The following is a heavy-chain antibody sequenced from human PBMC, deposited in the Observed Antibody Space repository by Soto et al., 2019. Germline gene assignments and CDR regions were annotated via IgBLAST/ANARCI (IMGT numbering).Heavy chain of an antibody. D-gene: IGHD5-12*01. CDR2: ISYDGSNK. CDR3: ATGSYSGVYSDFDY. CDR1: GFTFSSYD. J-gene: IGHJ4*02. Sequence: PGGSLRLSCAASGFTFSSYDMYWVRQAPGKGLEWVAVISYDGSNKYYADSVKGRFTLSRDNSKNTLYLQMNSLRAGDTAVYYCATGSYSGVYSDFDYWGQGTLVTVSS. V-gene: IGHV3-30*03.